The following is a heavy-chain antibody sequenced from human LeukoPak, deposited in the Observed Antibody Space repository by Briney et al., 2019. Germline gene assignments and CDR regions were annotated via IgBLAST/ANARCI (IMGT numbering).Heavy chain of an antibody. D-gene: IGHD3-9*01. CDR3: ARPIGDILTGYYHPDAFDI. CDR2: ISPGDSDI. V-gene: IGHV5-51*01. Sequence: GESLKISCQGSGYSFTSYWIGWVRQMPGKGLEWMGIISPGDSDIRYSPSFQGQVALSVDKSISTAYLQWSSLKASDTAMYYCARPIGDILTGYYHPDAFDIWGQGTMVTVSS. J-gene: IGHJ3*02. CDR1: GYSFTSYW.